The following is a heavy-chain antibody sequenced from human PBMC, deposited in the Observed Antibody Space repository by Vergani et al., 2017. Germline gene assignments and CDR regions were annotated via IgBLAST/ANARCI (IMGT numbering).Heavy chain of an antibody. CDR2: ISGSGGST. CDR3: ARGDYYGSGSYYLSYFDY. Sequence: EVQLLESGGGLVQPGGSLRLSCAASGFTFSSYAMSWVRQAPGKGLEWVSAISGSGGSTYYADSVKGRFTISRDNSKNTLYLQMNSLRAEDTAVYYCARGDYYGSGSYYLSYFDYWGQGTLVTVSS. J-gene: IGHJ4*02. D-gene: IGHD3-10*01. V-gene: IGHV3-23*01. CDR1: GFTFSSYA.